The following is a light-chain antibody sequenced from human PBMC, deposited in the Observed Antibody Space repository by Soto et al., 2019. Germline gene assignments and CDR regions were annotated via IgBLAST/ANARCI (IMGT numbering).Light chain of an antibody. V-gene: IGKV1-17*01. CDR2: DVS. Sequence: DIQMTQSPSSLSASVGDRVTITCRASEGIGNDLGWYQQKPGKAPKGLIYDVSNLQNGVPSRFSGSGSGTEFTLTITSLQPEDFATYYCLQHNIYPLTFGGGTKVEIK. CDR1: EGIGND. J-gene: IGKJ4*01. CDR3: LQHNIYPLT.